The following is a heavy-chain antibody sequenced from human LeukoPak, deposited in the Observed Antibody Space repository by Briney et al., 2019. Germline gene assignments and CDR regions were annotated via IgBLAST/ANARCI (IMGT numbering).Heavy chain of an antibody. J-gene: IGHJ5*02. CDR1: GFTFSSYG. V-gene: IGHV3-33*01. CDR2: IWYDGSNK. CDR3: ARGYCTNGVCSAGWFDP. D-gene: IGHD2-8*01. Sequence: HAGRSLRLSCAASGFTFSSYGMHWVRQAPGKGLEWVAVIWYDGSNKYYADSVKGRFTISRDNSKNTLCLQMNSLRAEDTAVYYCARGYCTNGVCSAGWFDPWGQGTLVTVSS.